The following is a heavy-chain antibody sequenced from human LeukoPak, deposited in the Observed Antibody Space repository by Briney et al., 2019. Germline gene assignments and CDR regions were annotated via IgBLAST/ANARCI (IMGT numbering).Heavy chain of an antibody. Sequence: SETLSLTCAVYGGSFSGYYWSWIRQPPGKGLEWIGEINHSGSTNYNPFLQSRVTISVDTSKNQFSRKLCSVSAAVTAVYYWARGGVQLERRSRFDPWGQGTLVTVSS. J-gene: IGHJ5*02. CDR3: ARGGVQLERRSRFDP. D-gene: IGHD1-1*01. CDR2: INHSGST. CDR1: GGSFSGYY. V-gene: IGHV4-34*01.